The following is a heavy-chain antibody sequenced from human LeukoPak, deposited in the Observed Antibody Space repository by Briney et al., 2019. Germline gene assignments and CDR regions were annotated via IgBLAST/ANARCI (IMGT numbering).Heavy chain of an antibody. CDR1: GYTFTGYY. D-gene: IGHD4-23*01. Sequence: ASVKVSCKASGYTFTGYYMHWVRQAPGQGLEWMGWINPNSGGTTYAQKFQGRVTMTRDTSISTAYMELSGLSSDDTAVYYCARHPGKVTNDWYFDLWGRGTLVTVSS. CDR2: INPNSGGT. V-gene: IGHV1-2*02. CDR3: ARHPGKVTNDWYFDL. J-gene: IGHJ2*01.